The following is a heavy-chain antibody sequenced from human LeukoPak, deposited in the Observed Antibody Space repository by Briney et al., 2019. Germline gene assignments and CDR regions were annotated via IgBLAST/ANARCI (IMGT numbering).Heavy chain of an antibody. Sequence: SETLSLTCTVSGGSISSSGYYWGWIRQPPGKGLEWIGSIYYSGSTYYNPSLQSRVTITADTSKNQFSLKLSSVTAADTAVYYCARPGRITEIPVFEYWGQGTLVTVS. CDR3: ARPGRITEIPVFEY. CDR1: GGSISSSGYY. D-gene: IGHD1-14*01. J-gene: IGHJ4*02. CDR2: IYYSGST. V-gene: IGHV4-39*01.